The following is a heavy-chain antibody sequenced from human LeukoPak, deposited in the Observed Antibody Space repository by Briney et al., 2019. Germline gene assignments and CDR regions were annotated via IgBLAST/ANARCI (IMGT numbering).Heavy chain of an antibody. Sequence: GESLKISCKGSGYSFTSYWIGWVRQMPGKGLEWMGIIYPGDSDTRYSPSFQGQVTISADKSISTAYLQWSSLKASDTAMYYCASSIGDYYDSSGPFDYWGQGTLVTVSS. CDR3: ASSIGDYYDSSGPFDY. D-gene: IGHD3-22*01. J-gene: IGHJ4*02. CDR2: IYPGDSDT. V-gene: IGHV5-51*01. CDR1: GYSFTSYW.